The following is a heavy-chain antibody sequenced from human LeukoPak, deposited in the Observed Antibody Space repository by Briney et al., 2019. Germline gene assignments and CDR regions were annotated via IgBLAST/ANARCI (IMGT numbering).Heavy chain of an antibody. V-gene: IGHV4-59*01. D-gene: IGHD1-26*01. CDR3: ARGDPLSGPDAFDI. Sequence: SETLSLTCTVSGGSISSYYWSWIRQPPGKGLEWIGYIYYSGSTNYNPSLKSRVTISVDTSKNQFSLKLSSVTAADTAVYYCARGDPLSGPDAFDIWGQGTMVTVSS. CDR1: GGSISSYY. J-gene: IGHJ3*02. CDR2: IYYSGST.